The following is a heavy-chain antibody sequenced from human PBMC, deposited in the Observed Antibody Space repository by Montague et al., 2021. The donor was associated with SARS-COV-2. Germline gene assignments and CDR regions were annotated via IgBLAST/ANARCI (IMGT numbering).Heavy chain of an antibody. CDR1: GYTFRDYY. V-gene: IGHV1-2*02. CDR2: INPHSGET. CDR3: AKDAGYSNSWDF. J-gene: IGHJ4*02. Sequence: SVTVSCKASGYTFRDYYMNWVRQAPGQGLEWMGRINPHSGETNYAQNFQGRVIMTRDTSINTAYMDLSRLRSDDTAVYYCAKDAGYSNSWDFWGQGTLVTVSS. D-gene: IGHD6-13*01.